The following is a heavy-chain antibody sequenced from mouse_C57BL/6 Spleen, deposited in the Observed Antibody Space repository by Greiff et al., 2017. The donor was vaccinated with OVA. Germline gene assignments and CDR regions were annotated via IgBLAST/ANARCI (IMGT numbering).Heavy chain of an antibody. CDR3: ARKGTGHFDY. Sequence: QVQLQQSGAELMKPGASVKLSCKATGYTFTGYWIEWVKQRPGHGLEWIGEILPGSGSTNYNEKFKGKATFTADPSANTAYMQLSSLTTEDSAIYYCARKGTGHFDYWGQGTTLTVSS. CDR2: ILPGSGST. J-gene: IGHJ2*01. CDR1: GYTFTGYW. D-gene: IGHD4-1*01. V-gene: IGHV1-9*01.